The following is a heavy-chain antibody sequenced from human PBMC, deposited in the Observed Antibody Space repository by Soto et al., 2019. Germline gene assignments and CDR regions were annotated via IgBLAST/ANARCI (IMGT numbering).Heavy chain of an antibody. CDR1: GYTFTGYY. Sequence: ASGKVSCKASGYTFTGYYMHWVRKAPGQGLERIGWIKPNSSGTNHAQKFQGRVTMTRDTSISTAYMELSRLRSDGTAVNYCARRPVIAAAGTECYCDGMDDWGQGTTVTLSS. CDR2: IKPNSSGT. CDR3: ARRPVIAAAGTECYCDGMDD. J-gene: IGHJ6*02. V-gene: IGHV1-2*02. D-gene: IGHD6-13*01.